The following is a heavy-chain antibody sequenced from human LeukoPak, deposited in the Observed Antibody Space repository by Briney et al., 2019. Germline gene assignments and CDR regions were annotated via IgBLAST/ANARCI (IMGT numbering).Heavy chain of an antibody. Sequence: GGSLRLSCVASGFTFSDYWMSWVRQAPGKGLEWVSGINWNGGSTGYADSVKGRFTISRDNAKNSLYLQMNSLRAEDTALYHCARDSEERGDYVHDAFDIWGQGTMVTVSS. CDR3: ARDSEERGDYVHDAFDI. V-gene: IGHV3-20*01. CDR2: INWNGGST. D-gene: IGHD4-17*01. J-gene: IGHJ3*02. CDR1: GFTFSDYW.